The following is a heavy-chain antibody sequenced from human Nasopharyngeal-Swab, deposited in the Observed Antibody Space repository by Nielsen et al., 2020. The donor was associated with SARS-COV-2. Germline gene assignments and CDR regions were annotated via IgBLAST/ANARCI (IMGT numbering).Heavy chain of an antibody. Sequence: ASVKVSCKVSGYTLTELSMHWVRQAPGKGLEWMGGFDHEDGETIYAQTFQGRVTMTEDTSTDTAYMELSSLRSEDTAVYYCATGPAAGKPTWWFAPWGQGTLVTVSS. CDR1: GYTLTELS. J-gene: IGHJ5*02. D-gene: IGHD6-13*01. V-gene: IGHV1-24*01. CDR3: ATGPAAGKPTWWFAP. CDR2: FDHEDGET.